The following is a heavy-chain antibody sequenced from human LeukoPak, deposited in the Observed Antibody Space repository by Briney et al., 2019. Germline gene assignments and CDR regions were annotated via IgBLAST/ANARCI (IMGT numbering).Heavy chain of an antibody. CDR1: GYTFTNYG. J-gene: IGHJ3*02. D-gene: IGHD3-22*01. CDR3: ARDKSVTMIVVVDDAFDI. V-gene: IGHV1-2*02. Sequence: GASVKVSCKASGYTFTNYGISWVRQAPGQGLEWMGWINPNSGGTNYAQKFQGRVTMTRDTSISTAYMELSRLRSDDTAVYYCARDKSVTMIVVVDDAFDIWGQGTMVTVSS. CDR2: INPNSGGT.